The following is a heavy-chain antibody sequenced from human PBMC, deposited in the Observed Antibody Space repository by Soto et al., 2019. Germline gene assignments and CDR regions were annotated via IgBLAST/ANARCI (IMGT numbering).Heavy chain of an antibody. CDR1: GASVSSYF. CDR3: ARVHSGWSSGHGLDV. Sequence: SETLSLTCTVSGASVSSYFWSWVRQPPGKGLEWIGYIDNSGRTNYNPSLKSRVTISLDTSDNDFSRRLTSLTAADTAVYYCARVHSGWSSGHGLDVWGQGTTVTVSS. D-gene: IGHD6-19*01. V-gene: IGHV4-59*02. CDR2: IDNSGRT. J-gene: IGHJ6*02.